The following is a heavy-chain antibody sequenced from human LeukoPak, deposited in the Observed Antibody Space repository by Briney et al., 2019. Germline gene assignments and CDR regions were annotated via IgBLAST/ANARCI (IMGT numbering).Heavy chain of an antibody. D-gene: IGHD2-2*01. CDR2: INPNSGGT. Sequence: ASVKVSCKASGYTFTGYYMHWVRQAPGQGLEWMGWINPNSGGTNYAQKFQGRVTMTRDTSISTAYMELSRLRSDDTAVYYCARESCSSTSCYKHFDYWGQGTLVTVSS. CDR3: ARESCSSTSCYKHFDY. J-gene: IGHJ4*02. V-gene: IGHV1-2*02. CDR1: GYTFTGYY.